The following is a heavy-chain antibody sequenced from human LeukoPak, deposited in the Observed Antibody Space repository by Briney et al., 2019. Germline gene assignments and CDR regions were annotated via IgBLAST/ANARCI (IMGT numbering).Heavy chain of an antibody. Sequence: SETLSLTCTVSGGSISSSSYYWGWIRQPPGKGLEWIGSIYYSGSTYYNPSLKSRVTISVDTSKNQFSLKLSSVTAADTAVYYCARSYDSSGYYYGNWGQGTLVTVSS. CDR3: ARSYDSSGYYYGN. CDR2: IYYSGST. J-gene: IGHJ4*02. V-gene: IGHV4-39*01. D-gene: IGHD3-22*01. CDR1: GGSISSSSYY.